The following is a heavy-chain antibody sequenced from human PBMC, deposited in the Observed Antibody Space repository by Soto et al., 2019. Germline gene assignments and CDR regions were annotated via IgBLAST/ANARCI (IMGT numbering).Heavy chain of an antibody. CDR3: AKDLEEEVLFSTPGY. D-gene: IGHD2-2*01. J-gene: IGHJ4*02. Sequence: PGGSLRLSCAASGFTFSSYGMHWVRQVPGKGLEWVAIISYDGSNKFYADSVKGRFTISRDNSKNTLYLQMNSLRAEDTAVYYCAKDLEEEVLFSTPGYWGQGTLVTVSS. V-gene: IGHV3-30*18. CDR1: GFTFSSYG. CDR2: ISYDGSNK.